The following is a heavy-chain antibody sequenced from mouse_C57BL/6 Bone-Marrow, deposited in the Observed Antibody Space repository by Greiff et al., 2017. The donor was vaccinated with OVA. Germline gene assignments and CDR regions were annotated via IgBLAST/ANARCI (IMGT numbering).Heavy chain of an antibody. Sequence: VQRVESGPELVKPGASVKISCKASGYAFSSSWMNWVKQRPGKGLEWIGRIYPGDGDTNYNGKFKGKATLTADKSSSTAYMQLSSLTSEDSAVYFCARGLWLRRRGVYFDYWGQGTTLTVSS. CDR3: ARGLWLRRRGVYFDY. V-gene: IGHV1-82*01. CDR2: IYPGDGDT. CDR1: GYAFSSSW. J-gene: IGHJ2*01. D-gene: IGHD2-2*01.